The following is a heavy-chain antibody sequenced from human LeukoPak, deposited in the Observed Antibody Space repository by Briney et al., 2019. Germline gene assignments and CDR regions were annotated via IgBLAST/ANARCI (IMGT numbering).Heavy chain of an antibody. D-gene: IGHD4-17*01. CDR2: ISAYNGKT. CDR3: ARDPDGDYDFVI. CDR1: GYTFTSYG. J-gene: IGHJ3*02. Sequence: ASVKVSCKASGYTFTSYGISWVRQAPGQGLEWMGWISAYNGKTNYARKLQGRVTMTTDTSTTTAYMELRSLRSDDTAVYYCARDPDGDYDFVIWGQGTMVTVSS. V-gene: IGHV1-18*01.